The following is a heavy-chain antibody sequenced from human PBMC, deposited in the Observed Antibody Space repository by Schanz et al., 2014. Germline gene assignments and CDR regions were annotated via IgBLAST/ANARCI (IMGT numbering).Heavy chain of an antibody. J-gene: IGHJ3*02. Sequence: EQVLESGGGFVQPGGSLRLSCAASGITFSDYAMSWVRQAPGKGLEWVSVIYTSGSTYYADSVRGRFTFSRDNSKNTLYLQMNSLRAEDTAVYYCARRKHAFDIWGQGTMVTVSS. CDR2: IYTSGST. CDR1: GITFSDYA. V-gene: IGHV3-66*01. CDR3: ARRKHAFDI.